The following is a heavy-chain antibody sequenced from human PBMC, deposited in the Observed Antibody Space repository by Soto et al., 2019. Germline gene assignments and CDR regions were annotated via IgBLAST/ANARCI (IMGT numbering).Heavy chain of an antibody. J-gene: IGHJ5*02. V-gene: IGHV2-5*02. CDR1: GFSLTTSGVG. CDR3: AHRDGFGEFNP. CDR2: IYWAEDT. D-gene: IGHD3-10*01. Sequence: QITLKESGPTLVKPTQTLTLTCTFSGFSLTTSGVGVGWIRQPPGKVMEWLALIYWAEDTRYSPSLKSRLTITKDPSSTQVVLTTTNMDPLDTATCFCAHRDGFGEFNPWGQRTLVTVSS.